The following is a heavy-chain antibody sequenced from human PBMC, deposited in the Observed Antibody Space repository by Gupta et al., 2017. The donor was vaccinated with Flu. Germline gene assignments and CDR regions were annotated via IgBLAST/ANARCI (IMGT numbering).Heavy chain of an antibody. CDR3: AAPYYDFWSGYPGGAAFDI. D-gene: IGHD3-3*01. V-gene: IGHV4-34*01. CDR2: INHSGST. Sequence: QVQLQQWGAGLLKPSETLSLTCAVYGGSFSGYYWSWIRQPPGKGLEWIGEINHSGSTNYNPSLKSRVTISVDTSKNQFSLKLSSVTAADTAVYYCAAPYYDFWSGYPGGAAFDIWGQGTMVTVSS. J-gene: IGHJ3*02. CDR1: GGSFSGYY.